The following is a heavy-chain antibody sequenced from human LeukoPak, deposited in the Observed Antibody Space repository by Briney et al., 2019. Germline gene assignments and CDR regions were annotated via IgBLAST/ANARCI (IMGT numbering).Heavy chain of an antibody. J-gene: IGHJ5*02. CDR2: ISSSGSTI. CDR3: ARDVAGGWYRISNWFDP. V-gene: IGHV3-11*01. CDR1: GFTFSDYY. Sequence: GGSLRLSCAASGFTFSDYYMSWIRQAPGKGLEWVSYISSSGSTIYYADSVKGRFTISRDNAKNSLYLQMNSLRAEDTAVYYCARDVAGGWYRISNWFDPWGQGTLVTVSS. D-gene: IGHD6-19*01.